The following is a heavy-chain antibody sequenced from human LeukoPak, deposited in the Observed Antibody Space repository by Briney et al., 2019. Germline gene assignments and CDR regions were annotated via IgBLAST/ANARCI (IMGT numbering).Heavy chain of an antibody. CDR2: VSYTGRT. D-gene: IGHD3-22*01. Sequence: SETLSLTCSVSGGSISTNYRTWIRQSPGKGLEYIGHVSYTGRTRYNPSLQRRLTISLDTTNNHFSFQLTSVSAADTAVYYCARLLDYDNSDAPDFFDIWGQGTMVTVSS. V-gene: IGHV4-59*01. CDR3: ARLLDYDNSDAPDFFDI. J-gene: IGHJ3*02. CDR1: GGSISTNY.